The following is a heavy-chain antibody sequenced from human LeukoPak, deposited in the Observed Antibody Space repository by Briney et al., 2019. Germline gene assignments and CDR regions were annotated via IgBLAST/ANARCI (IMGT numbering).Heavy chain of an antibody. CDR1: GFTVSSNY. CDR2: IYSGGST. D-gene: IGHD2-2*02. J-gene: IGHJ5*02. V-gene: IGHV3-66*01. Sequence: GGSLRLSCAASGFTVSSNYMSWVRQAPGKGLEWVSVIYSGGSTYYADSVKGRFTISRDNSKNTLYLQMNSLRAEDTAVYYCARVRVPAAIYWFDPWGQGTLVTVSS. CDR3: ARVRVPAAIYWFDP.